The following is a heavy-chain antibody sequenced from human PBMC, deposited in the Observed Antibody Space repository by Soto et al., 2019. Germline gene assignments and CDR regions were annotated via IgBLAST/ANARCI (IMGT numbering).Heavy chain of an antibody. J-gene: IGHJ4*02. CDR3: ARHYDIVATMGFDY. CDR1: GGSISSSSYY. CDR2: IYFSGST. D-gene: IGHD5-12*01. V-gene: IGHV4-39*01. Sequence: SETLSLTCTVSGGSISSSSYYWGWIRQPPGKGLEWIGSIYFSGSTYYNPSLKSRVTISVDTSKNQFSLKLSSVTAADTAVYYCARHYDIVATMGFDYWGQGTLVTVSS.